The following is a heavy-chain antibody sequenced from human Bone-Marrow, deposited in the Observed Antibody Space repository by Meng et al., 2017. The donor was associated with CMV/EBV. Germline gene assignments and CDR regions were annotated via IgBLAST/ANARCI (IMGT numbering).Heavy chain of an antibody. J-gene: IGHJ6*02. D-gene: IGHD2-2*01. CDR3: ARGGVRGFVVVPDYGMDV. V-gene: IGHV1-2*02. Sequence: ASVKVSCKASGYTFTSYGVSWVGQAPGQGLEWMGWINPNSGGTNYAQKFQGRVTMTRDTSISTAYMELSRLRSDDTAVYYCARGGVRGFVVVPDYGMDVWGQGTTVTVSS. CDR2: INPNSGGT. CDR1: GYTFTSYG.